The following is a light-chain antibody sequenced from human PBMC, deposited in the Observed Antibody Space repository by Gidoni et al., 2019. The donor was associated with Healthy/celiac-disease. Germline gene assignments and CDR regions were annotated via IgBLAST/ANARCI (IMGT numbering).Light chain of an antibody. Sequence: DIQMTQSPSTLSASVGDRVTITCRAIQSISSWLAWYQQKPGKAPKLLIYDASSVESGVPSRFSGSGSGTEFTLTISSLQPDDFATYYCQQYNSYSGTFGQXTKVEIK. CDR2: DAS. CDR1: QSISSW. J-gene: IGKJ1*01. V-gene: IGKV1-5*01. CDR3: QQYNSYSGT.